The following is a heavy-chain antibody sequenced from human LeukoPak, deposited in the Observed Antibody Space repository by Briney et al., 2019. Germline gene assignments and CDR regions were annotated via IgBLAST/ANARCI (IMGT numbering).Heavy chain of an antibody. J-gene: IGHJ4*02. V-gene: IGHV4-34*01. CDR1: GGSCDDYY. D-gene: IGHD5-24*01. CDR2: IHPHGIF. CDR3: ARGRDRSKAGDH. Sequence: SETLSLTCDVSGGSCDDYYCSWIRQPPGKGLEWIGEIHPHGIFYYNSSLMSRVTISIGTSKSQFSLRLTSVTAADTAFYCARGRDRSKAGDHWGQGSLVTVSS.